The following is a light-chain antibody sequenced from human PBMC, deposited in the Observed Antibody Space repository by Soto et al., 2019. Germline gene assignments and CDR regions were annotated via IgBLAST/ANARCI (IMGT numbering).Light chain of an antibody. V-gene: IGKV1-5*01. CDR2: AAS. Sequence: DIQMTQSPSSLSASVGDRVIITCRASQTISSHLNWYQQKPGKAPNLLVYAASSLQSGVPSRFTGSGSGTEFTLTISSLQPDDFATYYCQQYNSYSRTFGQGTKVDIK. CDR3: QQYNSYSRT. CDR1: QTISSH. J-gene: IGKJ1*01.